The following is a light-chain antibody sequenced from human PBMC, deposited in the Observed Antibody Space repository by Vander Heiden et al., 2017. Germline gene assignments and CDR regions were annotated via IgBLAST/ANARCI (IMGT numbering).Light chain of an antibody. CDR1: QSISNW. Sequence: DIQMTQSPSTLSASVGDRVTITCRAGQSISNWLAWYQQKPGKAPKLMIYKASSLESGVPSRFSGSGSGTEFTLTISSLQPDDFATYYCQQYNGYSRTFGQGTKVEIK. CDR3: QQYNGYSRT. V-gene: IGKV1-5*03. J-gene: IGKJ1*01. CDR2: KAS.